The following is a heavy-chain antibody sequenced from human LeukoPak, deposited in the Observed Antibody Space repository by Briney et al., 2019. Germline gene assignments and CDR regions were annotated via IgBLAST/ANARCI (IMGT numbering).Heavy chain of an antibody. V-gene: IGHV4-34*01. CDR1: GVSFSGYY. CDR3: ARGRGYGEMDY. D-gene: IGHD4-17*01. Sequence: SETLSLTCAVYGVSFSGYYWSWIRQPPGKGLEWIGEINHSGSTNYNPSLKSRVTISVDTSKNQFSLKLSSVTAADTAVYYCARGRGYGEMDYWGQGTLVTVSS. CDR2: INHSGST. J-gene: IGHJ4*02.